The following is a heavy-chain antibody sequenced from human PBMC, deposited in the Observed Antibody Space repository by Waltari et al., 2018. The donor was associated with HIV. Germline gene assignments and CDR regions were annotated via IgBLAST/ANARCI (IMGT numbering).Heavy chain of an antibody. V-gene: IGHV3-9*01. D-gene: IGHD3-10*02. CDR1: GFRFDDYA. CDR2: ISWRSGNI. CDR3: ARGPMYKWFDP. J-gene: IGHJ5*02. Sequence: EGQLVASGGDLVQPGGSLRLSCAASGFRFDDYAMHWVRQAPGKGLEWVSGISWRSGNIAYADSVRGRFTISRDNAKNSLYLRMNSLRPDDTGFYYCARGPMYKWFDPWGQGTLVTVSS.